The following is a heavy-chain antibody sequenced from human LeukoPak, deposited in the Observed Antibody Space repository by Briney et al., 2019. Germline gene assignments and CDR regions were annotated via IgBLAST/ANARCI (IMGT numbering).Heavy chain of an antibody. CDR3: AITIAVAGTGGFFDS. D-gene: IGHD6-19*01. V-gene: IGHV3-23*01. CDR2: ISGGGEST. J-gene: IGHJ4*02. Sequence: GGSLRLSYAASGFTFSSHAMSWVRQAPGKGLEWVSAISGGGESTYYADSVKGRFTISRDNSKNTVYLQMNSLRAEDTAVYYCAITIAVAGTGGFFDSWSQGTLVTVSS. CDR1: GFTFSSHA.